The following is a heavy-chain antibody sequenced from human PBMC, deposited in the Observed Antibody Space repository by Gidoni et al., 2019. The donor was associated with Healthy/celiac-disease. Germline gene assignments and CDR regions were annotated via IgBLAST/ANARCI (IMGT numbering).Heavy chain of an antibody. V-gene: IGHV4-59*01. CDR2: IYYSGST. CDR3: ARTGWSRRDAFDI. D-gene: IGHD2-15*01. J-gene: IGHJ3*02. CDR1: GGSISSYY. Sequence: QVQLQESGTGLVKPSETLSLTCTVAGGSISSYYWSWIRQPPGKGLEWIGYIYYSGSTNYNPSLKSRVTISVDTSKNQFSLKLSSVTAADTAVYYCARTGWSRRDAFDIWGQGTMVTVSS.